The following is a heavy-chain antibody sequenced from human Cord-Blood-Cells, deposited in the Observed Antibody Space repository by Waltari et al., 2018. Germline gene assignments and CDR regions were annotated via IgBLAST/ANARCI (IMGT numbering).Heavy chain of an antibody. CDR3: ARVAGRYYYDSSGYYAFDI. Sequence: QVQLVQSGAEVKKPGASVTVSCKASGYTFTSYGISWVRQAPGQGLEWMGWISAYNGNTNYAQKLQGRVTMTTDTSTSTAYMELRSLRSDDTAVYYCARVAGRYYYDSSGYYAFDIWGQGTMVTVSS. J-gene: IGHJ3*02. D-gene: IGHD3-22*01. CDR2: ISAYNGNT. CDR1: GYTFTSYG. V-gene: IGHV1-18*01.